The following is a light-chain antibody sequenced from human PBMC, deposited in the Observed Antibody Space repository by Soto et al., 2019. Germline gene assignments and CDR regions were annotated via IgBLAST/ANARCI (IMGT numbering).Light chain of an antibody. CDR1: QNVNSN. Sequence: EIVMTQSPASLSVSPGERATLSCRASQNVNSNLAWYQQKPGQAPRFLIYGASTRATGIPARFSGSGSGTDFTLTISSLQAEDVAVYYCQQYLHTPRTFGQGTKVDIK. CDR2: GAS. J-gene: IGKJ1*01. CDR3: QQYLHTPRT. V-gene: IGKV3-15*01.